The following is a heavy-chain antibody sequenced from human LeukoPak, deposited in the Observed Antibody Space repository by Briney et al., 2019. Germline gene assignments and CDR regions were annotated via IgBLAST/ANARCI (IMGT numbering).Heavy chain of an antibody. J-gene: IGHJ4*02. CDR1: GGSISTSNW. D-gene: IGHD3-10*01. CDR2: IYHSRST. Sequence: PAGTLSLTCAVSGGSISTSNWWSWVRQPPGKGLEWIGIIYHSRSTNYNPSLKSRVTISVDKSKNQFSLKLSSVTAADTAVYYCARDARPRVAVGSFDYWGQGTLVTVSP. CDR3: ARDARPRVAVGSFDY. V-gene: IGHV4-4*02.